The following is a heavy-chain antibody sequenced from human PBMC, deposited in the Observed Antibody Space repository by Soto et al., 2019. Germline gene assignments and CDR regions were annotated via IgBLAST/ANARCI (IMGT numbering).Heavy chain of an antibody. J-gene: IGHJ6*02. CDR3: ATSVGIAPTGEDGMDV. V-gene: IGHV1-69*13. Sequence: SVKVSCKASGGTCSIYGFSCVLQSTLQGPEWIGGIIPILTTPNYAQKFQGRVTIVADESTTTVYMELSSLKFEDTAVYYCATSVGIAPTGEDGMDVWGQGTSVTVSS. D-gene: IGHD2-8*02. CDR1: GGTCSIYG. CDR2: IIPILTTP.